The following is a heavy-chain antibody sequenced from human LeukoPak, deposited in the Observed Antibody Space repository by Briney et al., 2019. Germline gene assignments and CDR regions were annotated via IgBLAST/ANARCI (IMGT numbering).Heavy chain of an antibody. CDR2: IYYSGST. CDR1: GGSISSGDYY. J-gene: IGHJ5*02. V-gene: IGHV4-30-4*01. Sequence: IPSETLSLTCTVSGGSISSGDYYWSWIRQPPGKGLEWIGYIYYSGSTYYNPSLKSRVTISVDTSKNQFSLKLSSVTAADTAVYYCARVAYCSSTSCDPWWFDPWGQGTLVTVSS. D-gene: IGHD2-2*01. CDR3: ARVAYCSSTSCDPWWFDP.